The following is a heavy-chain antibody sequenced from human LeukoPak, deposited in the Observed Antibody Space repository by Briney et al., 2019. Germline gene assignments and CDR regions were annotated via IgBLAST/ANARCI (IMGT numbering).Heavy chain of an antibody. D-gene: IGHD6-13*01. CDR1: GGTFSSYA. Sequence: SVKVSCKASGGTFSSYAISWVRQAPGQGLEWMGGIIPIFGTANYAQKFQGRVTITADESTSTAYMELSSLRSEDTAVYYCAVVGTRYSSSWSDWYFDLWGRGTLVTVSS. CDR2: IIPIFGTA. CDR3: AVVGTRYSSSWSDWYFDL. V-gene: IGHV1-69*13. J-gene: IGHJ2*01.